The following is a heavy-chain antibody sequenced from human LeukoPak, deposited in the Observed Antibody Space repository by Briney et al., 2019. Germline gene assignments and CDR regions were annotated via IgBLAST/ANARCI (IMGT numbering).Heavy chain of an antibody. CDR1: GFTLSNRW. J-gene: IGHJ1*01. Sequence: PGRSLRLSCEASGFTLSNRWMTWVRQAPGKGLEWVATITQGGSEKFYVDSVKGRFTISGDNAKNSLYLQMNSLRAEDTAVYYCARDPFEHWGQGTLVTVSS. CDR3: ARDPFEH. V-gene: IGHV3-7*01. CDR2: ITQGGSEK.